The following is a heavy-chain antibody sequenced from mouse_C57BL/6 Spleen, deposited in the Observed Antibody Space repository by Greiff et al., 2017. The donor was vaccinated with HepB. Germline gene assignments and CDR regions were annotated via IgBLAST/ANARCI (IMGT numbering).Heavy chain of an antibody. CDR2: IYPSDSAT. J-gene: IGHJ4*01. Sequence: VQLQQPGAELVRPGSSVKLSCKASGYTFTSYWMHWVKQRPIQGLEWIGNIYPSDSATHYNQKFKDTATLNVDKSSSTAYLPLSSLTSEDSAVSYCARGYSNYNAMDYWGQGTSVTVSS. V-gene: IGHV1-52*01. CDR3: ARGYSNYNAMDY. D-gene: IGHD2-5*01. CDR1: GYTFTSYW.